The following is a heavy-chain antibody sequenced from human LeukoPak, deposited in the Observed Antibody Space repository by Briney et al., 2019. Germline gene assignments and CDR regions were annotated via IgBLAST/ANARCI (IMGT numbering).Heavy chain of an antibody. Sequence: GGSLRLSCAASGFIFSNYGMSWVRQAPGKGLEWVSGISTSGGRTYYADSVKGRFTISRDNSKNTLYLQMNSLGAEDTAIYYCAKDRDGGSATTAKGFDYWAQGTRVTASS. V-gene: IGHV3-23*01. CDR3: AKDRDGGSATTAKGFDY. J-gene: IGHJ4*02. CDR1: GFIFSNYG. D-gene: IGHD1-26*01. CDR2: ISTSGGRT.